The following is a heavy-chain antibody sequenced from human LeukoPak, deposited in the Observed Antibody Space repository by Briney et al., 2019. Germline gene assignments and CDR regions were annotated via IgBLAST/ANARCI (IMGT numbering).Heavy chain of an antibody. CDR2: IYYSGST. V-gene: IGHV4-39*01. D-gene: IGHD5-24*01. CDR1: GGSISSSSYY. J-gene: IGHJ6*03. Sequence: SETLSLTCTVSGGSISSSSYYWGWIRQPPGKGLEWIGSIYYSGSTYYNPSLKSRVTISVDTSKNQFSLKLSSVTAADTAVYYCASSRRGAYYYYYMDVWGKGTTVTVSS. CDR3: ASSRRGAYYYYYMDV.